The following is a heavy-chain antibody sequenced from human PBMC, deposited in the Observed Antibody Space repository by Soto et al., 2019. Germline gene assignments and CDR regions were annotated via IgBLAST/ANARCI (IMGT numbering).Heavy chain of an antibody. V-gene: IGHV4-59*01. J-gene: IGHJ4*02. CDR1: GGSISSYY. CDR3: ARGGDCTNGVCYHIDY. D-gene: IGHD2-8*01. CDR2: IYYSGST. Sequence: SETLSLTCTVSGGSISSYYWSWIRQPPGKGLEWIGYIYYSGSTNYNPSLKSRVTISVDTSKNQFSLKLSSVTAADTAVYYCARGGDCTNGVCYHIDYWGQGTLVTVSS.